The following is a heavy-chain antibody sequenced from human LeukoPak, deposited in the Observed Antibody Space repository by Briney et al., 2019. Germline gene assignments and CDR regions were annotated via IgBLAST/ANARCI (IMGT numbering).Heavy chain of an antibody. CDR2: ISWNSGSI. V-gene: IGHV3-9*03. CDR3: AKSGSFDYFDY. Sequence: GGSLRLSCAASGFTFDDYAMHWVRQAPGKGLEWVSGISWNSGSIGYADSVKGRFTISRDNAKNSLYLQMNSLRAEDMALYYCAKSGSFDYFDYWGQGTLVTVSS. CDR1: GFTFDDYA. D-gene: IGHD1-26*01. J-gene: IGHJ4*02.